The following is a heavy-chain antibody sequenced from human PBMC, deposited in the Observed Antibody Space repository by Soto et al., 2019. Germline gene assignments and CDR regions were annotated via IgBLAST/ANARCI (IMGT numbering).Heavy chain of an antibody. CDR1: GYTFTVYY. CDR3: ARDLAKGGGSAGFDY. Sequence: QVQLVQSGAEVKKPGASVNVSCKASGYTFTVYYMHWLRQAPGQGLEWMGWINPKSGGTMYPQKFQVRVTMTWDTSISTAYMALTRLISDDTAVYYCARDLAKGGGSAGFDYWGQGTLVTVSS. CDR2: INPKSGGT. J-gene: IGHJ4*02. V-gene: IGHV1-2*02. D-gene: IGHD1-26*01.